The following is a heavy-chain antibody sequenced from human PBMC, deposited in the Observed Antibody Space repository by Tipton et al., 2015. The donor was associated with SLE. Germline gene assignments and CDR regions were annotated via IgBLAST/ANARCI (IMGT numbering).Heavy chain of an antibody. J-gene: IGHJ4*02. Sequence: TLSLTCAVYGGSFSGYYWSWIRQPPGKGLEWIGEINHSGSTNYNLSLKSRVTISVDTSKNQFYLELRSVTAADTAVYYCASGYDRDYWGLGTLVTVSS. D-gene: IGHD3-9*01. V-gene: IGHV4-34*01. CDR1: GGSFSGYY. CDR2: INHSGST. CDR3: ASGYDRDY.